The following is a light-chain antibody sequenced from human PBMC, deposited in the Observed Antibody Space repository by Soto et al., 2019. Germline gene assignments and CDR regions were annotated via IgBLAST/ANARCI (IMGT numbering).Light chain of an antibody. J-gene: IGKJ3*01. CDR1: QGISGY. CDR3: QQLTSDPRGFT. V-gene: IGKV1-9*01. Sequence: DIQLTQSPSFLSASVGDRVTITCRASQGISGYLAWYQHKPGKAPKLLIYGATTLRSGVPSRFSGTGSGTEFTLTISSLQPEDFATYYCQQLTSDPRGFTFGPGTKVDIK. CDR2: GAT.